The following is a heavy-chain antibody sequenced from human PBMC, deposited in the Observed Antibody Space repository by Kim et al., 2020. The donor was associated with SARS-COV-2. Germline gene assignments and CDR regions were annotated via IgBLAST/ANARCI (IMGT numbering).Heavy chain of an antibody. D-gene: IGHD3-9*01. CDR1: GHTFTSYA. CDR3: ARDPLRYFGEAFDL. J-gene: IGHJ2*01. Sequence: ASVKVSCKASGHTFTSYAMHWVRQAPGQRLEWMGWINAGNGNTKYSQKFQGRVTITRDTSASTAYMELSSLRSEDTAVYYCARDPLRYFGEAFDLWGRGTLVTVSS. V-gene: IGHV1-3*01. CDR2: INAGNGNT.